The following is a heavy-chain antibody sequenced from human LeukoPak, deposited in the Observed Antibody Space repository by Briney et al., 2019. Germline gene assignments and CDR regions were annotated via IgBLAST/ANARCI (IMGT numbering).Heavy chain of an antibody. D-gene: IGHD5-24*01. CDR2: ISPYNGNA. CDR3: ARGWLQPYWYFDL. CDR1: GYTFTNYG. J-gene: IGHJ2*01. Sequence: GASVNVSCTASGYTFTNYGISWVRQAPGQGLEWMGWISPYNGNADYTQKLQGRVTMTTDTSTTTAYMELRSLRSDDTAVYYCARGWLQPYWYFDLWGRGTLVTVSS. V-gene: IGHV1-18*01.